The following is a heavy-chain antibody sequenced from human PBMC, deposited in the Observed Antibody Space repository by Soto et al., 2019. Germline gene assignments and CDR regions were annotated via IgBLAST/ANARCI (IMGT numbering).Heavy chain of an antibody. J-gene: IGHJ4*02. Sequence: QVQLVQSGAEVKKPGASVKVSCKASCYTFTSYGISWVRQATGQGVEWMGWISDNNGNTNYAQKLQGRVTMTSDTTRSTAYMELRSLRSDDTAVYYCARDRRSYALDYWGQGTLVTLSS. D-gene: IGHD1-26*01. V-gene: IGHV1-18*01. CDR2: ISDNNGNT. CDR3: ARDRRSYALDY. CDR1: CYTFTSYG.